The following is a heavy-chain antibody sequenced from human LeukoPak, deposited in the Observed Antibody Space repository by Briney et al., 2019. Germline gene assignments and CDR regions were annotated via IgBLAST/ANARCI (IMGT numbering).Heavy chain of an antibody. CDR2: ISPSGGST. V-gene: IGHV1-46*01. D-gene: IGHD3-10*01. CDR1: GYTFTRYY. J-gene: IGHJ4*02. Sequence: ASVKVCCKASGYTFTRYYIHWVRQAPGQGLEWMGIISPSGGSTSNAQKFQGRVTMTGDTSTSTVYMELSSLRSEDTAVYYCARLGSGEDDGGWVDYWGQGTLVTVSS. CDR3: ARLGSGEDDGGWVDY.